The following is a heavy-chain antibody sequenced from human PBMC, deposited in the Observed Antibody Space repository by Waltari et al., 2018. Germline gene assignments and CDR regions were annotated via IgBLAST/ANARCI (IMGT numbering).Heavy chain of an antibody. J-gene: IGHJ5*02. V-gene: IGHV1-3*01. CDR2: INAGNGNT. Sequence: QVQLVQSGAEVKKPGASVKVSCKASGYTFTSYAMHWVRQAPGQRLEWMGWINAGNGNTKYSQKFQGRVTITRDTSASTAYMELSSLRSEDTAVYYCARALTPCSGGSCYSGTTPFDPWGQGTLVTVSS. CDR3: ARALTPCSGGSCYSGTTPFDP. CDR1: GYTFTSYA. D-gene: IGHD2-15*01.